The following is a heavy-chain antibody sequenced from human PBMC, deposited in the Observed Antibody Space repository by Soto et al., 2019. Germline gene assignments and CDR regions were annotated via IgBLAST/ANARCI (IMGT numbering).Heavy chain of an antibody. D-gene: IGHD1-26*01. CDR3: SRDGGSGSYTAVSDYSYFDL. CDR1: GGTFSNYA. J-gene: IGHJ2*01. Sequence: QVQLVQSGAEVKQPGSSVKVSCTASGGTFSNYAICWVRQAPGQGLEWMGGVIPVSGTPKYAQKFQDRVLITADKSTSTAYMEPTSLTSEDTAVYCWSRDGGSGSYTAVSDYSYFDLWGRATLVTVSS. V-gene: IGHV1-69*06. CDR2: VIPVSGTP.